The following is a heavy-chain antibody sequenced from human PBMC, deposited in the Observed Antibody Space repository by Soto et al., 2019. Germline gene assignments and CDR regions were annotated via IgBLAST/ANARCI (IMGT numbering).Heavy chain of an antibody. CDR1: GYTFTGYY. CDR3: ASSPQILRHYDFWSGYPGFDC. Sequence: ASVKVSCKASGYTFTGYYMHWVRQAPGQGLEWMGWINPNIGGTNYAQKFQGRATMTRDTSISTAYMELSRLRSDDTAVYYCASSPQILRHYDFWSGYPGFDCGGQETLVTFCS. CDR2: INPNIGGT. D-gene: IGHD3-3*01. J-gene: IGHJ4*02. V-gene: IGHV1-2*02.